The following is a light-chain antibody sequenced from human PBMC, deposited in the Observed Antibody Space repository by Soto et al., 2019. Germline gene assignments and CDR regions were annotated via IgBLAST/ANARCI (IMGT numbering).Light chain of an antibody. CDR1: SGSVSTDYY. CDR2: STN. V-gene: IGLV8-61*01. CDR3: AAWDDSLSRAV. J-gene: IGLJ7*01. Sequence: QTVVTQEPSFSVSPGGTVTLTCGLRSGSVSTDYYPSWYQQTPGQAPRTLIYSTNTRSPGVPDRFSGSKSGTSASLAISGLRSEDEAHYYCAAWDDSLSRAVFGGGTQLTVL.